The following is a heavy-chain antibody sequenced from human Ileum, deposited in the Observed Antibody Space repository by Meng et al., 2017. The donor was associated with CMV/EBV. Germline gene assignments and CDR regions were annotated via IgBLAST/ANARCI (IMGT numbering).Heavy chain of an antibody. CDR1: GGSISSSSYY. Sequence: SGGSISSSSYYWGWIRQPPGKGLEWIGSIYYSGSTYYNPSLKSRVTISVDTSKNQFSLKLSSVTAADTAVYYCARVDEYQLLSIDYWGQGTLVTVSS. CDR3: ARVDEYQLLSIDY. CDR2: IYYSGST. J-gene: IGHJ4*02. V-gene: IGHV4-39*07. D-gene: IGHD2-2*01.